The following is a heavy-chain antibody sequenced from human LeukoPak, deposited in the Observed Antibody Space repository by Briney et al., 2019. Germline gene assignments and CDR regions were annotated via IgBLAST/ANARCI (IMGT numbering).Heavy chain of an antibody. CDR2: ISYDGSNK. CDR3: GRDDGYYDGQNYYYYGMDV. D-gene: IGHD3-22*01. J-gene: IGHJ6*02. V-gene: IGHV3-30-3*01. CDR1: GFTFSSYA. Sequence: PGRSLRLSCAASGFTFSSYAMHWVRQAPGKGLEWVAVISYDGSNKYYADSVKGRFTISRDNSKNTLYLQMNSRIAEDTAGYYCGRDDGYYDGQNYYYYGMDVWGQGTTVTVSS.